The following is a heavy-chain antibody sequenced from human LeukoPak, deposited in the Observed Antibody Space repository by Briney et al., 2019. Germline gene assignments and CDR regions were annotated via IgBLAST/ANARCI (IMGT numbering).Heavy chain of an antibody. CDR1: GDSISNYY. V-gene: IGHV4-4*07. CDR3: ARGPQWLAKFFDY. CDR2: IYSSGST. Sequence: SETLSLTCSVSGDSISNYYWSWIRQSAGKGLEWIGRIYSSGSTDYNPSLKSRVSMSVDTSKNQFSLKLSSVTAADTAVYYCARGPQWLAKFFDYWGQGTLVTVSS. D-gene: IGHD6-19*01. J-gene: IGHJ4*02.